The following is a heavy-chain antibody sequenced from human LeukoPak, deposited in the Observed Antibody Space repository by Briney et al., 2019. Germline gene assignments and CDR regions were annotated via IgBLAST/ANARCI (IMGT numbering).Heavy chain of an antibody. Sequence: GGSLRLSCAASGFTFSSYSMNWGRQAPGQGLEWVSYISGCSGTIYYADSVKGRFTISRDNAKNSLYLEMNSLRDEDTAVYYCATYYYGSDVYFQHWGQGPLVTVSS. CDR2: ISGCSGTI. V-gene: IGHV3-48*02. CDR3: ATYYYGSDVYFQH. J-gene: IGHJ1*01. CDR1: GFTFSSYS. D-gene: IGHD3-10*01.